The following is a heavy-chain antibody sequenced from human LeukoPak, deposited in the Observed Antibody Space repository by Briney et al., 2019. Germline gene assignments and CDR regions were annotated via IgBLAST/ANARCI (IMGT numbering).Heavy chain of an antibody. CDR1: GFNFNDYG. D-gene: IGHD6-19*01. V-gene: IGHV3-33*01. Sequence: PGGSLRLSCAASGFNFNDYGMHWVRQAPGKGLEWVAVIWYDGKNKYYGDSVKGRFSISRDNSKNTLYLQLNSLRAEDTAVYYCARDQYRSGWLSTSYNNYYAMDVWGQGTTVTVSS. CDR3: ARDQYRSGWLSTSYNNYYAMDV. CDR2: IWYDGKNK. J-gene: IGHJ6*01.